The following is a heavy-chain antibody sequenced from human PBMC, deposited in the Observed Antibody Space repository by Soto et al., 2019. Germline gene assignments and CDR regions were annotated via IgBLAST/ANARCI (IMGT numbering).Heavy chain of an antibody. J-gene: IGHJ4*02. CDR3: ARETTLKYDSPRDDY. CDR2: IYHSGST. V-gene: IGHV4-38-2*02. Sequence: SETLSLTCAVSGYSISSGYYWGWIRQPPGKGLEWIGSIYHSGSTYYNPSLKSRVTISVDTSKNQFSLKLSSVTAADTAVYYCARETTLKYDSPRDDYWGQGTLVTV. CDR1: GYSISSGYY. D-gene: IGHD3-16*01.